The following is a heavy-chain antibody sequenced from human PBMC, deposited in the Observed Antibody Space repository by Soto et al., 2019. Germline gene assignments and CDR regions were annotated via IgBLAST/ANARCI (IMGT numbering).Heavy chain of an antibody. J-gene: IGHJ6*02. D-gene: IGHD3-9*01. V-gene: IGHV1-18*01. CDR3: AIDLGYFVQEVGEYYYCGMDV. CDR2: ISAYNGNT. CDR1: GYTFTSYG. Sequence: PSVKVSCNASGYTFTSYGISWVRQAPGQGLEWMGWISAYNGNTNYAQKLQGRVTMTTDTSTSTAYMELRSLRSDDTAVYYCAIDLGYFVQEVGEYYYCGMDVWVQGTTVTVSS.